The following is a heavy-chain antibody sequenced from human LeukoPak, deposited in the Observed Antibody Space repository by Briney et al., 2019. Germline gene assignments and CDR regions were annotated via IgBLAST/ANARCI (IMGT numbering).Heavy chain of an antibody. J-gene: IGHJ4*02. D-gene: IGHD6-13*01. Sequence: GGSLRLSCAASGFTFSSYWMSSVRQAPGKGLEWVANIKQDGSEKYYVDSVKGRFTISRDNAKNSLYLQMNSLRAEDTAVYYCARVRGYSSSGFDRWGQGTLVTVSS. V-gene: IGHV3-7*01. CDR1: GFTFSSYW. CDR3: ARVRGYSSSGFDR. CDR2: IKQDGSEK.